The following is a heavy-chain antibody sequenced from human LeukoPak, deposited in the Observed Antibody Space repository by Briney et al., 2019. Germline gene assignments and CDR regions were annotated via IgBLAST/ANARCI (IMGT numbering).Heavy chain of an antibody. CDR3: AREGYYDSSGSLDY. J-gene: IGHJ4*02. V-gene: IGHV3-13*01. CDR1: GFTFSSYD. Sequence: GGSLRLSCAASGFTFSSYDMHWVRQATGKGLEWVSAIGTAGDTYYPGSVKGRFTISRENAKNSLYLRMNSLRAGDTAVYYCAREGYYDSSGSLDYWGQGTLVTVSS. CDR2: IGTAGDT. D-gene: IGHD3-22*01.